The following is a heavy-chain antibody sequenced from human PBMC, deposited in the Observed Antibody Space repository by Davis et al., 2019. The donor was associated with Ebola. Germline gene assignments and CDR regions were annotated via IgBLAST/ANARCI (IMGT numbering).Heavy chain of an antibody. V-gene: IGHV3-7*01. CDR3: ARDHLVPDV. Sequence: GESLKISCAASGFTFSSYWMSWVRQAPGKGLEWVANIKQDGSEKYYVDSVKGRFTISRDNAKNSLYLQMNSLRAEDTAVYYCARDHLVPDVWGQGTLVTVSS. CDR2: IKQDGSEK. CDR1: GFTFSSYW. D-gene: IGHD2-2*01. J-gene: IGHJ4*02.